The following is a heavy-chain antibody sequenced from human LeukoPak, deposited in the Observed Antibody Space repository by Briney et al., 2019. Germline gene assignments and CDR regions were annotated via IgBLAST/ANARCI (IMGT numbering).Heavy chain of an antibody. CDR1: GYTFSDYG. V-gene: IGHV1-18*04. CDR2: ISAYNHYI. J-gene: IGHJ4*02. CDR3: ARGSSLAAAGDY. Sequence: ASVKVSCKASGYTFSDYGVIWVRQAPGQGLEWMGWISAYNHYIYYAQRFEGRVTMTTDTSTNTAYMEVTSLRSDDTAVYFCARGSSLAAAGDYWGQGTLVTVSS. D-gene: IGHD6-13*01.